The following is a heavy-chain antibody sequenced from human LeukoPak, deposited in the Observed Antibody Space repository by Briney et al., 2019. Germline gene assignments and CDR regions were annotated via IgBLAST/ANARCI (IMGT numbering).Heavy chain of an antibody. CDR1: GLTFSTYA. CDR2: ISGIGGNT. V-gene: IGHV3-23*01. CDR3: AKQDSTSSYSAFDI. J-gene: IGHJ3*02. Sequence: GRSLRLSCAASGLTFSTYAMSWVRQAPAQGLEWVSGISGIGGNTYYADSVKGRFTISRDNSKNTLYLQMNSLRAEDTAVYFCAKQDSTSSYSAFDIWGQGTMVTVSS. D-gene: IGHD2-2*01.